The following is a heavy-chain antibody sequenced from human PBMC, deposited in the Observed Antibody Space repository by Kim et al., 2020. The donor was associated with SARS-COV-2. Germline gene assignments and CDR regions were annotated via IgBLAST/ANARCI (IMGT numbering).Heavy chain of an antibody. CDR2: INPKSGCT. CDR3: ARDPCVGGGDCPDY. Sequence: ASVKVSCKTSGYTFTAYFMHWVRQAPGQGLEWMGRINPKSGCTNYAQKFQGRVTMIRDTSINTAYMELTSLTSDDTAVYYCARDPCVGGGDCPDYWGQGTLVTVSS. J-gene: IGHJ4*02. D-gene: IGHD2-21*02. CDR1: GYTFTAYF. V-gene: IGHV1-2*06.